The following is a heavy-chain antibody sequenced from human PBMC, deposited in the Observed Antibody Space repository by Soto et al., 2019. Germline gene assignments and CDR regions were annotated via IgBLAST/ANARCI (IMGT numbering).Heavy chain of an antibody. CDR1: GYTFTSYD. V-gene: IGHV1-8*01. CDR2: MNPNSGNT. Sequence: ASVKVSCKASGYTFTSYDINWVRQATGQGLEWMGWMNPNSGNTGYAQKFQGRVTMTRNTSISTACMELSSLRSEDTAVYYCARRLNYYDSSGYYYPHNWFDPWGQGTLVTVSS. J-gene: IGHJ5*02. D-gene: IGHD3-22*01. CDR3: ARRLNYYDSSGYYYPHNWFDP.